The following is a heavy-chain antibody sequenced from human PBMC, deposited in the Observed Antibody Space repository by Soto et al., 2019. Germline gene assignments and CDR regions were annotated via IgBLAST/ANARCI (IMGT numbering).Heavy chain of an antibody. J-gene: IGHJ4*02. CDR2: ISYDGSNK. Sequence: TGGSLRLSCAASGCNFSSYCMHWVRQAPGKGLEWVALISYDGSNKYYADSVKGRFTISRDNSKNTLYLQMNSLRAEDTAVYYCSLLTPFDYWGQGTLVTVSS. CDR1: GCNFSSYC. V-gene: IGHV3-30*03. CDR3: SLLTPFDY. D-gene: IGHD7-27*01.